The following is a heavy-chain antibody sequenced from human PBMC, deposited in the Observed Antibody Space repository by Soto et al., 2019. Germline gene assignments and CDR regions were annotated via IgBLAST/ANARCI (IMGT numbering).Heavy chain of an antibody. V-gene: IGHV1-2*04. J-gene: IGHJ6*02. CDR1: GYTFIGYY. CDR3: AVLVGAMNPNGMDV. Sequence: QVQLVQSGAEVKKPGASVKVSCKASGYTFIGYYMHWVRQAPGQGLEWMGWINPNSGGTNYAQKFQGWVTMTRDTSISTAYMELSRLRSDDTAVYYCAVLVGAMNPNGMDVWGQGTTVTVSS. D-gene: IGHD1-26*01. CDR2: INPNSGGT.